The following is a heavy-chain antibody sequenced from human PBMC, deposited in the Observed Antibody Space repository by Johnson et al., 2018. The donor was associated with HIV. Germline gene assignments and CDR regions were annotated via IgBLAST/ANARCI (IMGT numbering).Heavy chain of an antibody. J-gene: IGHJ3*02. V-gene: IGHV3-13*01. CDR3: AKESETYGGNIGFDI. CDR1: GFTFSSYD. Sequence: VLLVESGGGLVQPGGSLRLSCAASGFTFSSYDMHWVRQATGKGLEWVSAIGTAGDTYYPGSVKGRFTISRDNSKNTLYLQMNSLRAEDTAVYYCAKESETYGGNIGFDIWGQGTLVIVSS. CDR2: IGTAGDT. D-gene: IGHD4-23*01.